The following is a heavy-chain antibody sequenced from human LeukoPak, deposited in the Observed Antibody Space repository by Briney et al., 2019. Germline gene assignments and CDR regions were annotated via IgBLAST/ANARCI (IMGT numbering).Heavy chain of an antibody. CDR1: GGSFSGYY. V-gene: IGHV4-34*01. CDR3: ASGAAAGTSNWFDP. D-gene: IGHD6-13*01. J-gene: IGHJ5*02. CDR2: INHSGST. Sequence: SETLSLTCAVYGGSFSGYYWSWIRQPPGKGLEWIGEINHSGSTNYNPSLKSRVTISVDTSKNQFSLKLSSVTAADTAVYYCASGAAAGTSNWFDPWGQGTLVTVSS.